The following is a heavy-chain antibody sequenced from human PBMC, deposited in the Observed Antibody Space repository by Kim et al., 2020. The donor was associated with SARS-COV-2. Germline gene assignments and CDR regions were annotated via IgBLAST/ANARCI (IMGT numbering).Heavy chain of an antibody. V-gene: IGHV1-3*01. CDR1: GYTFTSYA. CDR2: INVGNGNT. D-gene: IGHD3-22*01. J-gene: IGHJ4*02. CDR3: ARDYYDSSGYYYRDY. Sequence: ASVKVSCKASGYTFTSYAMHWVRQAPGQRREWMGWINVGNGNTKYSQKFQGRVTITRDTSASTASMELSSLRSEDTAVYYCARDYYDSSGYYYRDYWGQGTLVTVSS.